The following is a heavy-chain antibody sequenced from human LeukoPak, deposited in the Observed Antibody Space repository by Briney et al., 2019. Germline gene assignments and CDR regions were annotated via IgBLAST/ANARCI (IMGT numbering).Heavy chain of an antibody. J-gene: IGHJ4*02. CDR1: GVSISSSNSY. CDR2: IYYTGNT. D-gene: IGHD3/OR15-3a*01. CDR3: ARQTGSGLFTLP. Sequence: SETLSLTCTVSGVSISSSNSYWGWIRQPPGKGLEWFGSIYYTGNTYYNACLKSRVTISIDTSKNQISLRLTSVAATDTAMYYCARQTGSGLFTLPGGQGTLVTVSS. V-gene: IGHV4-39*01.